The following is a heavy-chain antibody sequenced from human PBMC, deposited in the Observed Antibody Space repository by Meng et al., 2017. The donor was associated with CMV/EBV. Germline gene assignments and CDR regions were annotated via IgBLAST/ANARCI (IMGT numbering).Heavy chain of an antibody. V-gene: IGHV4-61*01. J-gene: IGHJ4*02. CDR2: VFYSGST. CDR1: GGSVSSGTYY. Sequence: GSLRLSCTASGGSVSSGTYYWSWIRQPPGKGLEWIGYVFYSGSTNYNPSLRSRVTISLDTSKTRFSLKLSSLTAADTAVYYCALIKRGIGYWGQGTLVTVSS. D-gene: IGHD6-13*01. CDR3: ALIKRGIGY.